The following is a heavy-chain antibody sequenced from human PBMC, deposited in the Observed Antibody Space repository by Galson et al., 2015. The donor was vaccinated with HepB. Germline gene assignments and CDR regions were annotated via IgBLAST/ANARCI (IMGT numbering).Heavy chain of an antibody. J-gene: IGHJ6*03. CDR3: ARGGKWRGPSYYNYMDV. CDR1: GYSFSAYY. D-gene: IGHD3-16*01. CDR2: INPKYGAT. V-gene: IGHV1-2*02. Sequence: SVKVSCKASGYSFSAYYIHWVRQAPGQGLEWMGWINPKYGATNLVQKFQGRVTMTRDTSITTVYMDLSRLTSDDSAVYFCARGGKWRGPSYYNYMDVWGKGTTVTVSS.